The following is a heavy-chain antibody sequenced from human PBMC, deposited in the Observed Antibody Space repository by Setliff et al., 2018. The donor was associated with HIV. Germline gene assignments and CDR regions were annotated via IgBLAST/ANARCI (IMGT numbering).Heavy chain of an antibody. V-gene: IGHV4-34*01. CDR1: GGSFNGYS. J-gene: IGHJ4*02. CDR2: INHSGST. D-gene: IGHD6-25*01. Sequence: PSETLSLTCAVYGGSFNGYSWTWIRQPPGKGLEWIGGINHSGSTNYNPSLKSRVTISVDTSKNQFSLKLNSVTAADTAVYYCARGVSAAPDYFDYWGQGTLVTVSS. CDR3: ARGVSAAPDYFDY.